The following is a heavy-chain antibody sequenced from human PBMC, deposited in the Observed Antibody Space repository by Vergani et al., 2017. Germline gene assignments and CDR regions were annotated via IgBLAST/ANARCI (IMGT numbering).Heavy chain of an antibody. CDR2: IYTSGST. Sequence: QVQLQESCPGLVKPSQTLSLTCTVSGGSISSVSYYWSWIRPPAGKGLEWIGRIYTSGSTNYNLSLRILVTMSINTSKNHFSLKVASVTAADTDVYYCAGDTTTVTTLVSFDIWGQGTMVTVSS. V-gene: IGHV4-61*02. D-gene: IGHD4-11*01. J-gene: IGHJ3*02. CDR3: AGDTTTVTTLVSFDI. CDR1: GGSISSVSYY.